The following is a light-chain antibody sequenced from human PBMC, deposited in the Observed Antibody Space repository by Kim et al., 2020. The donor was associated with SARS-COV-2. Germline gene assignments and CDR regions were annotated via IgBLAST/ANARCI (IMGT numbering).Light chain of an antibody. Sequence: GKTVTISCARSSGSIASHYVQWYQQRPGSAPTTVIYEDNQRPSGVPDQFSGSIDSSSNSASRTISGLKTEDEAGYYCQSYDSSNWVFGGGTQLTVL. J-gene: IGLJ3*02. CDR1: SGSIASHY. V-gene: IGLV6-57*03. CDR2: EDN. CDR3: QSYDSSNWV.